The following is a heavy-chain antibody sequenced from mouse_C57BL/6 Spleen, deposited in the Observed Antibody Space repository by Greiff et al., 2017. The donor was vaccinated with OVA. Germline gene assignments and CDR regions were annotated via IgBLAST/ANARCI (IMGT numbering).Heavy chain of an antibody. D-gene: IGHD2-3*01. CDR1: GYTFTSYW. J-gene: IGHJ2*01. CDR3: ARLIYDGYFGYFDY. CDR2: IDPNGGGT. Sequence: QVHVKQPGAELVKPGASVKLSCKASGYTFTSYWMHWVKQRPGRGLEWIGRIDPNGGGTKYNEKFKSKATLTVDKPASTAYMQLSSLTSEDSAVYYCARLIYDGYFGYFDYWGQGTTLTVSS. V-gene: IGHV1-72*01.